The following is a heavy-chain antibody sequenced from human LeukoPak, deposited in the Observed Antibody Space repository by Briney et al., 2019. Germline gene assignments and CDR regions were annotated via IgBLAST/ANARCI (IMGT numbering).Heavy chain of an antibody. V-gene: IGHV1-2*02. D-gene: IGHD6-13*01. CDR2: INPDSGGT. CDR1: GYTFTGYY. CDR3: ARASSSSWVRNFDY. J-gene: IGHJ4*02. Sequence: ASVKVSCKASGYTFTGYYIHWVRQAPGQGLEWMGWINPDSGGTNYAQKLQGRVTMTTDTSTSTAYMELRSLRSDDTAVYYCARASSSSWVRNFDYWGQGTLVTVSS.